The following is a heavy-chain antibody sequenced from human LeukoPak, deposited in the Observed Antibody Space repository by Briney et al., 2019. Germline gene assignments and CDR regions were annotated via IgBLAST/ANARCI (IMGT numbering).Heavy chain of an antibody. Sequence: PGGSLRLSCAASGFTFRHYWMTWVRQAPGKGLEWVANINQDGSEKHHVDSVEGRFTISRDNAENSLYLQMNSRRVEDTAVYYCPKTISDGYSGWGQGTLVTVSS. CDR2: INQDGSEK. CDR3: PKTISDGYSG. J-gene: IGHJ4*02. V-gene: IGHV3-7*01. CDR1: GFTFRHYW. D-gene: IGHD1-26*01.